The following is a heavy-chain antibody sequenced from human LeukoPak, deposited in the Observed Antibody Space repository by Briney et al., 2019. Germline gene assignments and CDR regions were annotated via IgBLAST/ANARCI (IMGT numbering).Heavy chain of an antibody. Sequence: ASVKVSCKASGYTFTSYDINWVRQATGQGLEWMGWMNPNSGNTGYAQKFQGRVTMTRNTSISTAYMELSSLRPEDTAVYYCARASGHSSSWYWFGFDPWGQGTLVTVSS. V-gene: IGHV1-8*01. CDR1: GYTFTSYD. CDR3: ARASGHSSSWYWFGFDP. D-gene: IGHD6-13*01. CDR2: MNPNSGNT. J-gene: IGHJ5*02.